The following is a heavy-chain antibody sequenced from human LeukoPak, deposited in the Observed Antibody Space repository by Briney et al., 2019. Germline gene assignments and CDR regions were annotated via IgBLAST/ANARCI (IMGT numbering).Heavy chain of an antibody. V-gene: IGHV3-13*01. CDR3: ARSRWGSAMVTPYYFDY. D-gene: IGHD5-18*01. CDR1: GFTFSSYD. CDR2: IGTAGDT. Sequence: GGSLRLSCAASGFTFSSYDMHWVRQATGKGLEWVSAIGTAGDTYYPGSVKGRFTISRENAKNSLYLQMNSLRAGDTAVYYCARSRWGSAMVTPYYFDYWGQGTLVTVSS. J-gene: IGHJ4*02.